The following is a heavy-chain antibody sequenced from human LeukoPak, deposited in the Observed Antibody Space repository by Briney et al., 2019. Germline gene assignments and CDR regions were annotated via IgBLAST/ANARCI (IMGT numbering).Heavy chain of an antibody. J-gene: IGHJ3*02. V-gene: IGHV3-30*19. CDR3: ARGLNLGDAFDI. D-gene: IGHD3-16*01. CDR1: GFTFSSYG. Sequence: GGSLRLSCAASGFTFSSYGMHWVRQAPGKGLEWVAVIWYDGSNKYYADSVKGRFTISRDNSKNTLYLQMNSLRAEDTAVYYCARGLNLGDAFDIWGQGTMVTVSS. CDR2: IWYDGSNK.